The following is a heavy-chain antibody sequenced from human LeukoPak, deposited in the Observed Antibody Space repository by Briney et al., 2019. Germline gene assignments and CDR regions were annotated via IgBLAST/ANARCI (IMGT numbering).Heavy chain of an antibody. CDR2: ISYDGSNK. D-gene: IGHD6-19*01. J-gene: IGHJ5*02. CDR1: GFTFSSYA. CDR3: AKQAVADTNWFDP. V-gene: IGHV3-30-3*02. Sequence: GSLRLSCAASGFTFSSYAMHWVRQAPGKGLEWVAVISYDGSNKYYADSVKGRFTISRDNSKNTLYLQMNSLRAEDTAVYYCAKQAVADTNWFDPWGQGTLVTVSS.